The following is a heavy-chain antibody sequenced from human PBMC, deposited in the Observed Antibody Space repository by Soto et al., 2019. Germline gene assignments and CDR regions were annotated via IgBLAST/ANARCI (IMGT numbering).Heavy chain of an antibody. Sequence: QVQLVESGGGLVKPGGSLRLSCAASGFTFSDYYMSWIRQAPGKGLEWVSYISGSGSTIYYADSVKGRFTISRDNAKNSLYLQMNSLRVEDTAVYYCASPTTVTTGFYYYGMDVWGQGTTVTVSS. CDR1: GFTFSDYY. V-gene: IGHV3-11*01. J-gene: IGHJ6*02. CDR2: ISGSGSTI. CDR3: ASPTTVTTGFYYYGMDV. D-gene: IGHD4-17*01.